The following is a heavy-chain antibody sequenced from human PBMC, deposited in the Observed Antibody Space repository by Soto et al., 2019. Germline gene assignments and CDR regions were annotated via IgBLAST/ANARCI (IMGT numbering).Heavy chain of an antibody. CDR1: GGSISSGDYY. D-gene: IGHD3-9*01. J-gene: IGHJ4*02. CDR2: IYYSGST. CDR3: ARAPPSLRYFDWLSYYFDY. Sequence: SETLSLTCTVSGGSISSGDYYWSWIRQPPGKGLEWIGYIYYSGSTYYTPSLKSRVTISVDTSKNQFSLKLSSVTAADTAVYYCARAPPSLRYFDWLSYYFDYWGQGTLVTVSS. V-gene: IGHV4-30-4*01.